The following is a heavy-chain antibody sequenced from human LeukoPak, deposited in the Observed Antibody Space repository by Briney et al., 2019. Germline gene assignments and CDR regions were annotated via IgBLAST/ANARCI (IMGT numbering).Heavy chain of an antibody. D-gene: IGHD4-11*01. CDR3: ARDPYSVLFDY. Sequence: GGSLRLSCAASGFTFSSYAMSWVRQAPGKGLELVSAISGSGGSTYYADSVKGRFTISRDNSKNTLYLQMNSLRAEDTAVYYCARDPYSVLFDYWGQGTLVTVSS. V-gene: IGHV3-23*01. J-gene: IGHJ4*02. CDR1: GFTFSSYA. CDR2: ISGSGGST.